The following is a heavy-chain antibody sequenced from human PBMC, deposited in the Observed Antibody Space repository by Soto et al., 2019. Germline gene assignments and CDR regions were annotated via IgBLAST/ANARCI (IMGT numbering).Heavy chain of an antibody. D-gene: IGHD3-3*01. Sequence: QVQLVESGGGVVQPGRSLRLSCAASGFTFSSYAMHWVRQAPGKGLEWVAVISYDGSNKYYADSVKGRFTISRDNSKNTLYLQMNSLRAEDTAVYYCARDPRFLEWLSGGYFDYWGQGTLVTVSS. CDR2: ISYDGSNK. CDR1: GFTFSSYA. V-gene: IGHV3-30-3*01. J-gene: IGHJ4*02. CDR3: ARDPRFLEWLSGGYFDY.